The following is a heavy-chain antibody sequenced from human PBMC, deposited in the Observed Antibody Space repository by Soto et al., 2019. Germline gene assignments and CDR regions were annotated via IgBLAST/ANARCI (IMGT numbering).Heavy chain of an antibody. D-gene: IGHD1-1*01. J-gene: IGHJ4*03. CDR1: GISFTNYT. CDR3: ANAHASEEFVRGTGYFDC. CDR2: ISVSGVRT. Sequence: GSLRLSCSAAGISFTNYTRTRARQDPGKGLEWVSTISVSGVRTYYADSLNGRFSISRDNSKNTLDLQMNSLRSEDTAIYYCANAHASEEFVRGTGYFDCWGQWTRITASS. V-gene: IGHV3-23*01.